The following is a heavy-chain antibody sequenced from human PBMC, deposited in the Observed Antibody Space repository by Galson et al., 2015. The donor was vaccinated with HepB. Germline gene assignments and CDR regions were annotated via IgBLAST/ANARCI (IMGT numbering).Heavy chain of an antibody. J-gene: IGHJ6*02. D-gene: IGHD6-13*01. V-gene: IGHV3-11*04. CDR1: GFTFSDYY. CDR2: ISSSGSTI. CDR3: ARCIAAAATIEYYYYGMDV. Sequence: SLRLSCAASGFTFSDYYMSWIRQAPGKGLEWVSYISSSGSTIYYADSVKGRFTISRDNAKNSLYLQMNSLRAENTAVYYCARCIAAAATIEYYYYGMDVWGQGTTVTVSS.